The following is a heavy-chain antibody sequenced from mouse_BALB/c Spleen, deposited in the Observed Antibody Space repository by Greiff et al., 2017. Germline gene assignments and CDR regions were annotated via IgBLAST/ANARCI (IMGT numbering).Heavy chain of an antibody. CDR3: ARDYGYDEGNAY. CDR2: ISSGGSYT. D-gene: IGHD2-2*01. J-gene: IGHJ3*01. V-gene: IGHV5-9-4*01. Sequence: EVQLVESGGGLVKPGGSLKLSCAASGFTFSSYAMSWVRQSPEKRLEWVAEISSGGSYTYYPDTVTGRFTISRDNAKNTLYLEMSSLRSEDTAMYYCARDYGYDEGNAYWGQGTLVTVSA. CDR1: GFTFSSYA.